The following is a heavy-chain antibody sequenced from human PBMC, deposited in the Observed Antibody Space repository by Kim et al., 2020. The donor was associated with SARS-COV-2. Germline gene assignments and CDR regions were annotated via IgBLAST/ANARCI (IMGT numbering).Heavy chain of an antibody. Sequence: GGSLRLSCAASGFTFSSYSMNWVRQAPGKGLEWVSYISSSSSTIYYADSVKGRFTISRDNAKNSLYLQMNSLRDEDTAVYYCARDQLRGRLRVPMDVWGQGTTVTVSS. J-gene: IGHJ6*02. CDR3: ARDQLRGRLRVPMDV. V-gene: IGHV3-48*02. CDR1: GFTFSSYS. CDR2: ISSSSSTI. D-gene: IGHD2-2*01.